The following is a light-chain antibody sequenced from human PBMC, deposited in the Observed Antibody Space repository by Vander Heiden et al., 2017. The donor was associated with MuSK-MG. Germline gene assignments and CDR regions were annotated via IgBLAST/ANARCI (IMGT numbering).Light chain of an antibody. J-gene: IGKJ3*01. CDR2: DAS. CDR3: YEDDALPFT. CDR1: QDISNY. Sequence: DIQMTKPPSSLSASVGDRVTITCQASQDISNYLNWYQQKPGKAPKLLIYDASNLETRVPSRFSGTGSGTDCTFSIMSLQPEDIATYYCYEDDALPFTFGHESRVDIK. V-gene: IGKV1-33*01.